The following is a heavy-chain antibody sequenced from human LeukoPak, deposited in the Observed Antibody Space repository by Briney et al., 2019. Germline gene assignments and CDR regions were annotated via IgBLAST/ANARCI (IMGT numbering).Heavy chain of an antibody. D-gene: IGHD6-13*01. V-gene: IGHV3-7*01. CDR3: ARIPEYSSSWFFDY. Sequence: GGSLRLSCAASGFTFSSYWMSWVPQAPGKGLEWVAHIKQDGSEKYYVDSVKGRFTISRDNAKNSLYLQMNSLRAEDTAVYYCARIPEYSSSWFFDYWGQETLVTVSS. CDR1: GFTFSSYW. J-gene: IGHJ4*02. CDR2: IKQDGSEK.